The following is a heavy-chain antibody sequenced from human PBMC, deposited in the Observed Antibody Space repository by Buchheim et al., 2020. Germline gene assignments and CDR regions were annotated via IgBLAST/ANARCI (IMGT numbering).Heavy chain of an antibody. D-gene: IGHD3-10*01. J-gene: IGHJ6*02. CDR1: GFTFSSYS. V-gene: IGHV3-48*04. Sequence: EVQLVESGGGLAQPGGSLRLSCAASGFTFSSYSMNWVRQAPGKGLEWVSYIISSSSTIYYADSVKGRFTISRDNAKNSLYLQMNSLRAEDTAVYYCARDQPHYYGSGSYLSTYYYYYGMDVWGQGT. CDR3: ARDQPHYYGSGSYLSTYYYYYGMDV. CDR2: IISSSSTI.